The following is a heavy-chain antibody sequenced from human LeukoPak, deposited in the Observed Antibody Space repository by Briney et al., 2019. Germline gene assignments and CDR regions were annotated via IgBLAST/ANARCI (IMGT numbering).Heavy chain of an antibody. D-gene: IGHD5-24*01. Sequence: SETLSLTCAVSGGSISSGGYSWSWIRQPPGKSLEWIGYIYHSGSTYYNPSLKSRVTISVDRSKNQFSLKLSSVTAADTAVYYCASRDGYNYYFDYWGQGTLVTVSS. V-gene: IGHV4-30-2*01. CDR1: GGSISSGGYS. CDR3: ASRDGYNYYFDY. J-gene: IGHJ4*02. CDR2: IYHSGST.